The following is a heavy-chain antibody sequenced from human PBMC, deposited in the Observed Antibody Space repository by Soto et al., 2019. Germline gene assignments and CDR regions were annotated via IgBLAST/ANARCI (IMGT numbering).Heavy chain of an antibody. V-gene: IGHV3-23*01. D-gene: IGHD2-2*01. CDR3: AKDRGDCSKISCYSDS. CDR2: ISDNGDST. Sequence: PXXSLRLSCAASGFTFSSYAMRWVPQAPGKGLEWVSSISDNGDSTYYAGSVKGRFTISRDNSMNTLYLQMNSLRAEPTAIYYCAKDRGDCSKISCYSDSWGQGTLVTVSS. CDR1: GFTFSSYA. J-gene: IGHJ4*02.